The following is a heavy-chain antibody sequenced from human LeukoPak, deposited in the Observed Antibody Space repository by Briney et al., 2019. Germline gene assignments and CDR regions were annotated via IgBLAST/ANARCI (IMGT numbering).Heavy chain of an antibody. J-gene: IGHJ4*02. CDR1: GYTFTSYA. D-gene: IGHD6-19*01. Sequence: ASVKVSCKASGYTFTSYAMNWVRQATGQGLEWMGWMNPNSGNTGYAQKFQGRVTMTRNTSISTAYMELSSLRSEDTAVYYCARGRESSGWYDLWFWGQGTLVTVSS. CDR3: ARGRESSGWYDLWF. V-gene: IGHV1-8*02. CDR2: MNPNSGNT.